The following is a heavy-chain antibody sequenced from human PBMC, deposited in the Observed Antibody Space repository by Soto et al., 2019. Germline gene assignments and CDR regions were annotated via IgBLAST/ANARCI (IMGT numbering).Heavy chain of an antibody. CDR3: ASLRRGYSGYGVIDY. CDR2: IYYSGST. D-gene: IGHD5-12*01. Sequence: QVQLQESGPGLVKPSQTLSLTCTVSGGSISSGGYYWSWIRQHPGKGLEWIGYIYYSGSTYYNPSPKRRVTITVDTSKNQFSLKLSSVTAADTAVYYCASLRRGYSGYGVIDYWGQGTLVTVCS. CDR1: GGSISSGGYY. V-gene: IGHV4-31*03. J-gene: IGHJ4*02.